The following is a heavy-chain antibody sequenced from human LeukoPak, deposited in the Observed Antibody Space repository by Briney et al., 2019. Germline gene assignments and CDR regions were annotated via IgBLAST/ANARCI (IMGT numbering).Heavy chain of an antibody. J-gene: IGHJ5*02. CDR1: GDSVSSNSAA. Sequence: SQTLSLTCAISGDSVSSNSAAWNWVRQSPSRGLEWLGRTYYRSKWYNDYAVSVKSRITISPDTSKNQFSLQLNSVTPEDTAVYYCAREGRAAAGPWKWFDPWGQGTQVTVSS. CDR3: AREGRAAAGPWKWFDP. D-gene: IGHD6-13*01. CDR2: TYYRSKWYN. V-gene: IGHV6-1*01.